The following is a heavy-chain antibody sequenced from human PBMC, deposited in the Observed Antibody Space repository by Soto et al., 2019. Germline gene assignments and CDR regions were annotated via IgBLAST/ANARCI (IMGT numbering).Heavy chain of an antibody. J-gene: IGHJ5*02. V-gene: IGHV4-39*01. D-gene: IGHD5-18*01. CDR2: IYYSGST. CDR3: ARRRVQLWSTDRYEFDP. CDR1: GGSISSSSYY. Sequence: SETLSLTCTVSGGSISSSSYYWGWIRQPPGKGLEWIGSIYYSGSTYYNPSLKSRVTISVDTSKNQFSLKLSSVTAADTAVYYCARRRVQLWSTDRYEFDPWGQGTLVTVSS.